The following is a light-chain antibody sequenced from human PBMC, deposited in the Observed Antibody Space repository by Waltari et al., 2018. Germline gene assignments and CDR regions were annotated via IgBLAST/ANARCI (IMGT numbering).Light chain of an antibody. J-gene: IGLJ1*01. CDR2: EVT. CDR1: SRDIGFYKI. CDR3: FSYAGTSSGV. Sequence: QSPLTQPASVSGSPGPAITIPCTGTSRDIGFYKIVSWYQQYPGKAPKVMIYEVTKRPSGVSNRFSGSKSGNTASLTISGLQAEDEADYYCFSYAGTSSGVFGTGTKVTVL. V-gene: IGLV2-23*02.